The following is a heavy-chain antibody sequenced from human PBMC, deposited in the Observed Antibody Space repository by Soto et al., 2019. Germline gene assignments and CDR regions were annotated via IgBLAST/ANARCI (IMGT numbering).Heavy chain of an antibody. CDR3: ARPLGSYCSSTSCYSGELYYYYYYGMDV. J-gene: IGHJ6*02. CDR2: ISSSSSYI. D-gene: IGHD2-2*01. V-gene: IGHV3-21*01. CDR1: GFTFSSYS. Sequence: EVQLVESGGGLVKPGGSLRLSCAASGFTFSSYSMNWVRQAPGKGLEWVSSISSSSSYIYYADSVKGRFTISRDNAKNSLYLQMNSLRAEDTAVYYCARPLGSYCSSTSCYSGELYYYYYYGMDVWGQGTTVTVSS.